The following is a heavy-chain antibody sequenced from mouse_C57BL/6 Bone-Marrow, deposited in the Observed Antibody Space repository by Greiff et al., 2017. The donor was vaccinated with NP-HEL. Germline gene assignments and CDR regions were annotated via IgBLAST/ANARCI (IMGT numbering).Heavy chain of an antibody. CDR2: IYPGDGDT. V-gene: IGHV1-82*01. CDR1: GYAFSSSW. Sequence: QVQLKQSGPELVKPGASVKISCKASGYAFSSSWMNWVKQRPGKGLEWIGRIYPGDGDTNYNGKFKGKATLTADKSSSTAYMQRSSLTSEDSAVYFCARKGYFDVWGTGTTVTVSS. J-gene: IGHJ1*03. CDR3: ARKGYFDV.